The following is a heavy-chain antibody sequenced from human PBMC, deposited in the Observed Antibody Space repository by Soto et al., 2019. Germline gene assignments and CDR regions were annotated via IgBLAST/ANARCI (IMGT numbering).Heavy chain of an antibody. Sequence: SETLSLTCTVSGGSISSSSYYWGWIRQPPGKGLEWIGSIYYSGSTYYNPSLKSRVTISVDTSKNQFSLKLSSVTAADTAVYYCAVGYSSGWYGHDAFDIWGQGTMVTVSS. CDR2: IYYSGST. J-gene: IGHJ3*02. CDR1: GGSISSSSYY. D-gene: IGHD6-19*01. V-gene: IGHV4-39*01. CDR3: AVGYSSGWYGHDAFDI.